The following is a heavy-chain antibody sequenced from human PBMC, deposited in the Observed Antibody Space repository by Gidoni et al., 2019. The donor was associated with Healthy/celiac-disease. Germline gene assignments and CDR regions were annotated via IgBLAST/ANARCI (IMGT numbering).Heavy chain of an antibody. CDR2: IIPIFGTA. Sequence: QVQLVQSGAEVQKPWSSVTVSCKASVGTFSSYAISWVRQAPGQGLEWMGGIIPIFGTANYAQKFQGRVTITADESTSTAYMELSSLRSEDTAVYYCARDLSPYSSGWYQVDYWGQGTLVTVSS. J-gene: IGHJ4*02. CDR3: ARDLSPYSSGWYQVDY. D-gene: IGHD6-19*01. CDR1: VGTFSSYA. V-gene: IGHV1-69*01.